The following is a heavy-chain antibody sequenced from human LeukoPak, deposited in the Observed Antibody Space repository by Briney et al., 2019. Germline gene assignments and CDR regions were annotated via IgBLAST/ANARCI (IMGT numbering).Heavy chain of an antibody. CDR1: GGSIGTDY. CDR3: AGDRGSSGWFDY. Sequence: PSETLSLTCTVSGGSIGTDYWSWIRQPPGKGLEWIGSIYYSGSTYYNPSLKSRVTISVDTSRNQFSLKLSSVTAADTAVYYCAGDRGSSGWFDYWGQGTLVTVSS. D-gene: IGHD6-19*01. CDR2: IYYSGST. J-gene: IGHJ4*02. V-gene: IGHV4-59*05.